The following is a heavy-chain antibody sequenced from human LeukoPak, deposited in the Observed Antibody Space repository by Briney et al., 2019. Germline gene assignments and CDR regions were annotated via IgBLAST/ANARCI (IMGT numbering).Heavy chain of an antibody. CDR3: ARKLKYSSSSSYFDY. Sequence: GGSLRLSCAASGFTFSSYAMTWVRQAPGKGLEWVSAISSSGGKTYYADSVKGRFTISRDNSKNTLYLQMNSLSTEDTAVYYCARKLKYSSSSSYFDYWGQGTLVTVSS. CDR2: ISSSGGKT. J-gene: IGHJ4*02. CDR1: GFTFSSYA. D-gene: IGHD6-6*01. V-gene: IGHV3-23*01.